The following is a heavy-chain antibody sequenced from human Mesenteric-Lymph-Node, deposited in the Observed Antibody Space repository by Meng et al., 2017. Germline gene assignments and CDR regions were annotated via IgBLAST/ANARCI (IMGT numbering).Heavy chain of an antibody. J-gene: IGHJ5*02. Sequence: EVQLVETGGVLIQAGGSLRLSCSVSGIAVSNTYMGWVRQPPGKGLEWVSAISGSGGSTYYADSVKGRFTISRDNAKNSLFLQMDNLRAEDTGVYYCARSSGWLVTSWGQGTLVTVSS. D-gene: IGHD6-19*01. CDR3: ARSSGWLVTS. CDR2: SGSGGST. V-gene: IGHV3-53*02. CDR1: GIAVSNTY.